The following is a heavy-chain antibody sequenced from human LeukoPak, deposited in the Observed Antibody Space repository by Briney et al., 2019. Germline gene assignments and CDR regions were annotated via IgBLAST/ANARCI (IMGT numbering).Heavy chain of an antibody. CDR2: INPNSGGT. D-gene: IGHD6-19*01. CDR3: AREPEYRSGPLDY. Sequence: ASVKVSCKASGYTFTGYYIHWVRQAPGQGLEWMGRINPNSGGTTYAQKFQGRVTMTRDTSISTGYMELSRLRSDDTAVYYCAREPEYRSGPLDYWGQGTLVTVSS. CDR1: GYTFTGYY. J-gene: IGHJ4*02. V-gene: IGHV1-2*06.